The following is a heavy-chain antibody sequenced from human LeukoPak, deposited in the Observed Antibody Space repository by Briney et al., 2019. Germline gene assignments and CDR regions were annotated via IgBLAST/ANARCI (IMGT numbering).Heavy chain of an antibody. Sequence: RRSLRLSCAASGFTLSNYAIHWVRQAPGKGLEWVALISYDGRNKYYADSVKGRFTVSRDKSKNTLFLQMNSLNAEDTAVYYCARPPKDIIIVPAAPLDYWGQGTLVTVSS. CDR2: ISYDGRNK. D-gene: IGHD2-2*01. CDR1: GFTLSNYA. J-gene: IGHJ4*02. CDR3: ARPPKDIIIVPAAPLDY. V-gene: IGHV3-30*04.